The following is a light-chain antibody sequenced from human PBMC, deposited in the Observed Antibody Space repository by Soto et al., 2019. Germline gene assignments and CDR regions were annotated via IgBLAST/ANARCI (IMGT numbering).Light chain of an antibody. CDR1: QDISNY. CDR3: QQYSHLIT. V-gene: IGKV1-33*01. Sequence: DIHMTQSTSALSASVGDRVTITFQASQDISNYLNWYQQKLGKAPKLLIYDASNLETGVPSRFSGSGSGTDFTLTISSLQPEDIATYYCQQYSHLITCGQGTRLEI. J-gene: IGKJ5*01. CDR2: DAS.